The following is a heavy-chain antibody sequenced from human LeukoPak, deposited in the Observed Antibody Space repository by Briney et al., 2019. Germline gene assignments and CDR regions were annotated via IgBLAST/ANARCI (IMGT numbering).Heavy chain of an antibody. J-gene: IGHJ2*01. V-gene: IGHV4-38-2*02. CDR3: ARASHGWYFDL. D-gene: IGHD6-6*01. CDR2: IYHSGST. CDR1: GYSISSGYY. Sequence: SETLSLTCTVSGYSISSGYYWGWIRQPPGKGLEWIGSIYHSGSTYYNPSLKSRVTISVDTSKNQFSLKLSSVTAADTAVYYCARASHGWYFDLWGRGTLATVSS.